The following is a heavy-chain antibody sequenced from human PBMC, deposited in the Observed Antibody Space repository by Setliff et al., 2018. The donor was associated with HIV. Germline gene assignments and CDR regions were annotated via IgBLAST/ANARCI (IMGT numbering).Heavy chain of an antibody. CDR1: GGTFSSYA. V-gene: IGHV1-69*13. J-gene: IGHJ4*02. CDR2: IIPVFGTT. D-gene: IGHD3-22*01. Sequence: ASVKVSCKASGGTFSSYAISWVRQAPGQGLDWMGGIIPVFGTTNYAQKFQGRVTITADESTSTAYMELSRMRSEDPAVYYCARGGVYYYDSSGWSMDYWGQGTLVTVSS. CDR3: ARGGVYYYDSSGWSMDY.